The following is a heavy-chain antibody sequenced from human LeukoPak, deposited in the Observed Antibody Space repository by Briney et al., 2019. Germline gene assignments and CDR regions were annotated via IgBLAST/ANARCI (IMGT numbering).Heavy chain of an antibody. V-gene: IGHV1-18*01. CDR1: GYTFTSYG. D-gene: IGHD3-3*01. CDR2: ISAYNGNT. J-gene: IGHJ6*02. Sequence: GASVKVSCKASGYTFTSYGISWVRQAPGQGLEWMGWISAYNGNTNYAQKLQGRVTMTTDTSTSTAYMELRSLRSDDTAVYYCARDRDTIFGVPRLLYYYYGMDVWGQGTTVTVSS. CDR3: ARDRDTIFGVPRLLYYYYGMDV.